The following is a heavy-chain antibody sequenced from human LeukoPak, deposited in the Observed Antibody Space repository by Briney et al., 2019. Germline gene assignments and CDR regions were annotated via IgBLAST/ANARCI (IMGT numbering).Heavy chain of an antibody. CDR2: ISASGGST. D-gene: IGHD3-9*01. CDR1: GFTFSTFA. Sequence: GGSLIHSCAASGFTFSTFAMSWVRQAPGKGLEWVSIISASGGSTYYADSVKGRFTTSRDNSKNTPYLQMNSLRAEDTAVYYCASRQYDILTGYDGALDIWGQGTMVTVSS. V-gene: IGHV3-23*01. J-gene: IGHJ3*02. CDR3: ASRQYDILTGYDGALDI.